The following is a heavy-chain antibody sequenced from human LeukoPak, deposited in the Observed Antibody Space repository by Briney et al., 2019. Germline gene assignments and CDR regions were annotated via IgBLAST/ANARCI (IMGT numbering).Heavy chain of an antibody. D-gene: IGHD6-19*01. Sequence: GGSLRLSCAASGFTFSSYAVSWVREALGKGLEWVSAISGSGGSTYYADSVKGRFTISRDNSKNTLYLQMNSLRAEDTAVYYCAKGNTRMAGPMQFDYWGQGTLVTVSS. CDR2: ISGSGGST. J-gene: IGHJ4*02. V-gene: IGHV3-23*01. CDR3: AKGNTRMAGPMQFDY. CDR1: GFTFSSYA.